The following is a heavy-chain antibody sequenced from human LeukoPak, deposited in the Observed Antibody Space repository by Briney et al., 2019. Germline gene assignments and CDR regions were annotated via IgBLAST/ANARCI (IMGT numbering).Heavy chain of an antibody. V-gene: IGHV1-8*01. J-gene: IGHJ4*02. D-gene: IGHD3-10*01. Sequence: GASVKVSCKGFRYTYTSYDINWVRQAPGQGLEWMGWMNPNTGNTGYAPKFQGRVTMTRDTSISTAFLELSGLRSDDTAVYYCARLSQTPDYYGGGGYFYLGYWGQGARVTVSS. CDR2: MNPNTGNT. CDR1: RYTYTSYD. CDR3: ARLSQTPDYYGGGGYFYLGY.